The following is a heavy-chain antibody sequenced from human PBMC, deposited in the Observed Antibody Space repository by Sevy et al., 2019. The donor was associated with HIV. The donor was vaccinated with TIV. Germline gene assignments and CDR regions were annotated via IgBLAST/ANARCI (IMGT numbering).Heavy chain of an antibody. Sequence: GGSLRLSCAASGFTFSNYAMSWVRQAPGKGLEWVSAISASGGSTNYAYSVKGRFAISRDNSENTLYLQMDTLRAEDTAIYFCATHAPYYDFWTGYYDQWGQGTLVTVSS. CDR1: GFTFSNYA. D-gene: IGHD3-3*01. J-gene: IGHJ4*02. V-gene: IGHV3-23*01. CDR3: ATHAPYYDFWTGYYDQ. CDR2: ISASGGST.